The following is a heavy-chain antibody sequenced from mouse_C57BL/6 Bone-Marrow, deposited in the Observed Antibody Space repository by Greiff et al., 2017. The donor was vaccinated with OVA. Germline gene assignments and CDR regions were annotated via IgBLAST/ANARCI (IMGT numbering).Heavy chain of an antibody. Sequence: QVQLKQSGAELVRPGASVTLSCKASGYTFTDYEMHWVKQTPVHGLEWIGAIDPETGGTAYNQKFKGKAILTADKSSSTAYMELRSLTSEDSAVYDCTRGITTGVGGGWYFDVGGTGTAVTVSS. V-gene: IGHV1-15*01. CDR1: GYTFTDYE. CDR3: TRGITTGVGGGWYFDV. CDR2: IDPETGGT. D-gene: IGHD1-1*01. J-gene: IGHJ1*03.